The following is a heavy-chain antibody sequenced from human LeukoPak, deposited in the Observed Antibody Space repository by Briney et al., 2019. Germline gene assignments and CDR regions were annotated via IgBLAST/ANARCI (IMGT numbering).Heavy chain of an antibody. CDR3: ARLSESSSWPVEQDY. CDR1: GFTFSSYG. Sequence: GGSLRLSCAASGFTFSSYGMHWVRQAPGKGLEWVAVIWYDGSNKYYADSVKGRFTISRDNSKNTLYLQMNSLRAEDTAVYYCARLSESSSWPVEQDYWGQGTLVTVSS. CDR2: IWYDGSNK. V-gene: IGHV3-33*01. J-gene: IGHJ4*02. D-gene: IGHD6-13*01.